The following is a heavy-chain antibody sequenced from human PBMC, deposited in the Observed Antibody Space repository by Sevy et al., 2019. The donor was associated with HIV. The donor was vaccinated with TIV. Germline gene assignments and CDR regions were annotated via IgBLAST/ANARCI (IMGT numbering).Heavy chain of an antibody. Sequence: GGSLRLSCAASGFSFSSYEMNWVRQAPGMGLEWVSYISNSGTTISYSDSVRGRFTISRDNARNLLYLQMNSLRAEDTAVYYCARDLPPSATTVAHFDCWGQRTLVTVSS. V-gene: IGHV3-48*03. CDR1: GFSFSSYE. J-gene: IGHJ4*02. CDR3: ARDLPPSATTVAHFDC. CDR2: ISNSGTTI. D-gene: IGHD4-17*01.